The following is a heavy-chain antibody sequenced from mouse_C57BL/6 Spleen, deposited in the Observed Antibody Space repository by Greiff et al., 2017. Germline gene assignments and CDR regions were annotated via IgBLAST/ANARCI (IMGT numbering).Heavy chain of an antibody. CDR1: GYTFTDYY. CDR3: ARRGITTVYFDD. Sequence: VQLQQSGPELVKPGASVKISCKASGYTFTDYYMNWVKQSHGKSLEWIGDINPNNGGTSYNQKFKGKATLTVDKSSSTAYMELRSLTSEDSAVYYCARRGITTVYFDDWGQGNTLTVAS. CDR2: INPNNGGT. J-gene: IGHJ2*01. D-gene: IGHD1-1*01. V-gene: IGHV1-26*01.